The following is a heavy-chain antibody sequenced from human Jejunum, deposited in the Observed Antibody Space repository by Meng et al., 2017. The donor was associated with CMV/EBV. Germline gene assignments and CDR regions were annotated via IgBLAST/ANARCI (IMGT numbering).Heavy chain of an antibody. Sequence: WPASGFTFTNSWMHWGRQAPGKGLVWVSRIKSDGGTTYADFVKGRFTISRDNAKNTLYLQMNSLRPDDTAVYYCVRDTSSWPWGQGTLVTVSS. CDR3: VRDTSSWP. CDR2: IKSDGGT. J-gene: IGHJ5*02. D-gene: IGHD6-13*01. V-gene: IGHV3-74*01. CDR1: GFTFTNSW.